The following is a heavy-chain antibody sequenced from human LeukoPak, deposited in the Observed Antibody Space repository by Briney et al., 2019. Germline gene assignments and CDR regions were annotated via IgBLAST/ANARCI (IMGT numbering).Heavy chain of an antibody. CDR1: GFTFGDHA. J-gene: IGHJ4*02. V-gene: IGHV3-49*04. CDR3: TRAVAHLDY. CDR2: IRSKTYGGTT. D-gene: IGHD4-23*01. Sequence: GGSLRLSCTASGFTFGDHAMSWVRQAPGKGLEGVGFIRSKTYGGTTEYAASVKGRFTISRDDSKSIAYLQMNSLKAEDTAVCYCTRAVAHLDYWGQGTLVTVSS.